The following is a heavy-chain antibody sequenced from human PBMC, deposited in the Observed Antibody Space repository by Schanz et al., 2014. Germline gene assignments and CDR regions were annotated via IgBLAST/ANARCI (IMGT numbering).Heavy chain of an antibody. D-gene: IGHD5-12*01. V-gene: IGHV3-66*01. Sequence: EVQLVESGGGLVKPGGSLRLSCATSGFTLNNAWMNWVRQAPGKGLEWVSSISSGGNPYYANSVKGRFGISRDNSENTLYLQMSSLRVEDTAVYYCARKVVATIGGYYDNWGQGTLVIVSS. CDR3: ARKVVATIGGYYDN. CDR1: GFTLNNAW. CDR2: ISSGGNP. J-gene: IGHJ4*02.